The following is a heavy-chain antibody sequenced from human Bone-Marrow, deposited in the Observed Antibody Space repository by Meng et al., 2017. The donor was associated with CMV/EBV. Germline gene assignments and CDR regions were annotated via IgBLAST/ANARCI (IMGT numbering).Heavy chain of an antibody. CDR3: TTEHGDKNSLDY. D-gene: IGHD4-23*01. J-gene: IGHJ4*02. CDR2: IKSKTEGATI. V-gene: IGHV3-15*01. CDR1: GFPFSNAW. Sequence: GESLKISCAASGFPFSNAWMNWVRQAPGKGLEWVARIKSKTEGATIDYSAPVKGRFIISRDDSKNTIYLQMNSLQTEDTALYYCTTEHGDKNSLDYWGQGTRVTGSS.